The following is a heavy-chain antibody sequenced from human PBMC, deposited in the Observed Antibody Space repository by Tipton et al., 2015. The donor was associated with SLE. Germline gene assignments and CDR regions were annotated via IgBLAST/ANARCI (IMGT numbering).Heavy chain of an antibody. J-gene: IGHJ4*02. D-gene: IGHD2-8*01. CDR3: ARNTMVSASDY. Sequence: SLRLSCAASGFTFSKYWMHWVRQAPGKGLVWVSRITSEGSGADYADSVKVRFTISRDSAKNTLYLQMNSLRAEDTAVYYCARNTMVSASDYWGQGTLVTVSS. CDR1: GFTFSKYW. V-gene: IGHV3-74*01. CDR2: ITSEGSGA.